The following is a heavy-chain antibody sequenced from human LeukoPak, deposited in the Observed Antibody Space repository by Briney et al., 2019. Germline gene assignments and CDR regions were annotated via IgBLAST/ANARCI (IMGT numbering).Heavy chain of an antibody. CDR2: ISYDGSNK. CDR3: ATEGVGAFDY. J-gene: IGHJ4*02. CDR1: GFTFSTYS. Sequence: GGSPRLSCAASGFTFSTYSIHWVRQAPGKGLGWVAFISYDGSNKYYADSVKGRFTISRDNSKNTLYLQMNSLTSEDTAIYYCATEGVGAFDYWGQGTLVTVSS. D-gene: IGHD1-26*01. V-gene: IGHV3-30-3*01.